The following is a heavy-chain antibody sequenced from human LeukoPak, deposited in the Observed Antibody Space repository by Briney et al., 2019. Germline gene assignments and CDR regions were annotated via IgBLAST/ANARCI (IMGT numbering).Heavy chain of an antibody. Sequence: GGSLRLSCAASGFTFSSYSMNWVRQAPGKGLEWVSSISSSSSYIYYADSVKGRFTISRDNAKNSLYLQMNSLRAEDTAVYYCARDRGMGGYNELWGQGTLVTVSS. CDR2: ISSSSSYI. CDR3: ARDRGMGGYNEL. V-gene: IGHV3-21*04. CDR1: GFTFSSYS. D-gene: IGHD5-24*01. J-gene: IGHJ4*02.